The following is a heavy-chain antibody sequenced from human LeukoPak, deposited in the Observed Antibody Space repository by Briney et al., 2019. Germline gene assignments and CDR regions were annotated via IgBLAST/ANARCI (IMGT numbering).Heavy chain of an antibody. CDR1: GGSFSGYY. D-gene: IGHD6-19*01. CDR2: INHSGST. Sequence: SETLSLTCAVYGGSFSGYYWSWIRQPPGKGREWMGEINHSGSTNYNPSLKSRVTISVDTSKNQFSLKLSSVTAADTAVYYCARGLPARQWLVRAAAWYFDLWGRGTLVTVSS. J-gene: IGHJ2*01. V-gene: IGHV4-34*01. CDR3: ARGLPARQWLVRAAAWYFDL.